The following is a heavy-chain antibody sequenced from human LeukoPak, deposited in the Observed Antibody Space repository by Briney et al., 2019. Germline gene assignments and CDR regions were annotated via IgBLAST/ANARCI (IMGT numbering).Heavy chain of an antibody. V-gene: IGHV3-48*01. Sequence: GGSLRLSCVASGITFSSYSMNWVRQAPGKGLEWVSYISSFSGTINYADSVKGRFTISRDNAKNSLYLQMNSLRAEDTAVYYCARDQGRVGYWGQGTLVTVSS. J-gene: IGHJ4*02. CDR1: GITFSSYS. CDR2: ISSFSGTI. CDR3: ARDQGRVGY. D-gene: IGHD3-10*01.